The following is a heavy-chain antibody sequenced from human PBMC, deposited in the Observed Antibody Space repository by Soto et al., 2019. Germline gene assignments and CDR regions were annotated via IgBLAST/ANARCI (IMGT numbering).Heavy chain of an antibody. V-gene: IGHV3-21*01. Sequence: VGSLRLSCAASGFTFRSYSLNWVRQAPGKGLEWVSSISGTSYDIYYADSVKGRFIISRDNARDSLSLQMYSLSAEDTAIYFCATSIAGHLGYYGMDVWGQGTAVTVSS. CDR2: ISGTSYDI. J-gene: IGHJ6*02. CDR1: GFTFRSYS. CDR3: ATSIAGHLGYYGMDV. D-gene: IGHD6-6*01.